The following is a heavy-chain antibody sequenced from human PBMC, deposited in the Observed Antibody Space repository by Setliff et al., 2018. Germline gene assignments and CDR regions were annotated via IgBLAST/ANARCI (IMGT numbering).Heavy chain of an antibody. J-gene: IGHJ3*02. Sequence: SVKVSCKASGGSFRTSSISWVRQAPGQGXEWMGGXIXXLNKXNYAQSFQGRVAITADKSTTTSYMELSGLRSEDTALYFCATDLKFTRFCFGSNCYSGAFEMWGQGTMVTVSS. CDR1: GGSFRTSS. CDR2: XIXXLNKX. V-gene: IGHV1-69*10. D-gene: IGHD2-21*02. CDR3: ATDLKFTRFCFGSNCYSGAFEM.